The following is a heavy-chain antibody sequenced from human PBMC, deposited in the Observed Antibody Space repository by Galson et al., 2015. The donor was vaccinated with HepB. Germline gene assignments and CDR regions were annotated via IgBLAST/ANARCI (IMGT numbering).Heavy chain of an antibody. Sequence: SVKVSCKASGGTFSSYAISWVRQAPGQGLEWMGRIIPILGIANYAQKFQGRVTITADKSTSTAYMELSSLRSEDTAVYYCARDRRPYYYYYGMDVWGQGTTVTVSS. CDR3: ARDRRPYYYYYGMDV. CDR2: IIPILGIA. CDR1: GGTFSSYA. V-gene: IGHV1-69*04. J-gene: IGHJ6*02.